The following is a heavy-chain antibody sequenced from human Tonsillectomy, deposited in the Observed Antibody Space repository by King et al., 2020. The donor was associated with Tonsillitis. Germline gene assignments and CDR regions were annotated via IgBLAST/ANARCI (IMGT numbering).Heavy chain of an antibody. CDR1: GGSMSSYY. CDR2: IYYSEST. D-gene: IGHD2-8*02. J-gene: IGHJ4*02. CDR3: ARGVEYPSLKRHFDY. Sequence: VQLQESGPGLVKPSETLSLTCTVSGGSMSSYYWSWIRQPPGKGLEWIGFIYYSESTNYNPSLKSRVTISVDTSKNQFSLKLNSVTAADTAVYYCARGVEYPSLKRHFDYWGQGTLVTVSS. V-gene: IGHV4-59*01.